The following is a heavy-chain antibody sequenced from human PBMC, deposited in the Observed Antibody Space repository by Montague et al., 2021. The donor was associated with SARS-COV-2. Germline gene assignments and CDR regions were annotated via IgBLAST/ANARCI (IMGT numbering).Heavy chain of an antibody. CDR3: ARREYSYGWGD. CDR2: VYYSGNT. V-gene: IGHV4-39*07. CDR1: GGPISGSSDY. J-gene: IGHJ4*02. Sequence: SETLSLTCTVTGGPISGSSDYWGWIRQSPGKGLEWIASVYYSGNTYYSPCLKSRLTISVDTSDNQFSLKLNSVTAADTALYYCARREYSYGWGDWGQGTLVTVSS. D-gene: IGHD5-18*01.